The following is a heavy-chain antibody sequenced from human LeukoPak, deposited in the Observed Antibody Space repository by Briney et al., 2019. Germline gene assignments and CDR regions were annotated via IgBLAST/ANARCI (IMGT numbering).Heavy chain of an antibody. CDR1: GFTFDDYA. J-gene: IGHJ4*02. V-gene: IGHV3-9*01. D-gene: IGHD4-17*01. CDR2: ISWNSGSI. CDR3: AKDIYGDYVFYYFDC. Sequence: GRSLRLSCAASGFTFDDYAMHWVRQAPGKGLEWVSGISWNSGSIGYADSVKGRFTISRDNAKNSLYLQMNSLRAEDTALYYCAKDIYGDYVFYYFDCRGQGTLVTVSS.